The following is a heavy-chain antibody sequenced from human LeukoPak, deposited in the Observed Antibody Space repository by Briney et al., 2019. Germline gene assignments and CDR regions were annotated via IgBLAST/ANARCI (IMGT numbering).Heavy chain of an antibody. CDR3: ARRGVAVST. CDR2: INHSGNT. D-gene: IGHD3-10*01. Sequence: SETLSLTCAVYGGSFNRYSWNWIRQPPGKGLEWIGEINHSGNTNYNPSLKSRLTISVDTSKDQFSLRLTSVTAADTAVYYCARRGVAVSTWGQGTPVTVSS. J-gene: IGHJ5*02. V-gene: IGHV4-34*01. CDR1: GGSFNRYS.